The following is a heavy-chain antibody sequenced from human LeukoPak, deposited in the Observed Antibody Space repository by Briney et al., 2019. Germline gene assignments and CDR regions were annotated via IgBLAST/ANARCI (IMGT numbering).Heavy chain of an antibody. D-gene: IGHD6-13*01. CDR2: IKSDGSST. V-gene: IGHV3-74*01. J-gene: IGHJ6*03. CDR1: GFTFNNYW. CDR3: AKVGTYSSSWYGDYYYYMDV. Sequence: PGGSLRLSCAASGFTFNNYWMHWIRQAPGKGLVWVSRIKSDGSSTSYADSVKGRFIISRDNSKNTLYLQMNSLRAEDTAVYYCAKVGTYSSSWYGDYYYYMDVWGKGTTVTVSS.